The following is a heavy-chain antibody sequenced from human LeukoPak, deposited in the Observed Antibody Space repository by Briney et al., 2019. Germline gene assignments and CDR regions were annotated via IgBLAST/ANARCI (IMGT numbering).Heavy chain of an antibody. V-gene: IGHV4-38-2*01. CDR2: IYHSGST. J-gene: IGHJ3*02. CDR3: ASFRAFDI. Sequence: SETLSLTCAVSGYSISSGYYWGWIRQPPGKGLEWIGSIYHSGSTYYNPSLKSRVTISVDTSKNQFSLKLSSVTAADTAVYYCASFRAFDIWGQGTMVTVSS. CDR1: GYSISSGYY.